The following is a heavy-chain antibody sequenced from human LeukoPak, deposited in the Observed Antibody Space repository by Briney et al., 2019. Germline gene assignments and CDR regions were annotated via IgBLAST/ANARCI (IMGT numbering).Heavy chain of an antibody. J-gene: IGHJ4*02. V-gene: IGHV3-23*01. CDR3: AKSRARSEGSSGSIDS. D-gene: IGHD3-22*01. CDR1: GFTFSSYT. CDR2: IGGSGGST. Sequence: GGSLRLSCAASGFTFSSYTMNWVRRTPEKGLECVSSIGGSGGSTYYADSVKGRFTISRDNSKNTLYLQMNSLRAEDTAVYFCAKSRARSEGSSGSIDSWGQGALVTVSS.